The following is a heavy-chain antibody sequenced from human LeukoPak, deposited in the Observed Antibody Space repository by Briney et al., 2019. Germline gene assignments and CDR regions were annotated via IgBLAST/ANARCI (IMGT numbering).Heavy chain of an antibody. CDR1: GYTFTNYN. CDR3: ARVRDGYNDAYDI. D-gene: IGHD5-24*01. Sequence: ASVTVSCTASGYTFTNYNMHWVRQAPGQGLEWMGIINPSGGSTNYAQNFQGRVTMTRDTSTSTVYMELSSLRSEDTAVYYCARVRDGYNDAYDIWGQGTMVTVPS. V-gene: IGHV1-46*01. CDR2: INPSGGST. J-gene: IGHJ3*02.